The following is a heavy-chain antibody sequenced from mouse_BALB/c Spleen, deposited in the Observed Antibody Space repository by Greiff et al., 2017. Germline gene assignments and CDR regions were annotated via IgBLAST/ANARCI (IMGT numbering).Heavy chain of an antibody. V-gene: IGHV1-15*01. Sequence: QVQLQQSGAELVRPGASVTLSCKASGYTFTDYEMHWVKQTPVHGLEWIGAIDPETGGTAYNQKFKGKATLTADKSSSTAYLELRSLTSEDSAVYYSKRYYGYDGDDWGQGTTLTVSS. CDR2: IDPETGGT. D-gene: IGHD2-2*01. CDR1: GYTFTDYE. J-gene: IGHJ2*01. CDR3: KRYYGYDGDD.